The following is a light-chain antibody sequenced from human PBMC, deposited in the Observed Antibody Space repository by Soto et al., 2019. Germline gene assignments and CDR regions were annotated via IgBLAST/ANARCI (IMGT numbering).Light chain of an antibody. CDR3: SSYTNSRKV. V-gene: IGLV2-14*01. Sequence: QSALTQPASVFGSPGQSITISCTGTSSDVGGYNYVSWYQHHPGKAPKLLIYEVSNRPSGVSNRFSASKSANTASLTISGLQSEDEADYYCSSYTNSRKVFGTGTKGTVL. CDR2: EVS. J-gene: IGLJ1*01. CDR1: SSDVGGYNY.